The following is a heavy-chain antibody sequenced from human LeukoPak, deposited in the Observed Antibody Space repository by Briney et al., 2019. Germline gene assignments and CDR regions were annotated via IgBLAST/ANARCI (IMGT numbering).Heavy chain of an antibody. CDR1: GGSISSSNW. V-gene: IGHV4-4*02. D-gene: IGHD1-26*01. CDR2: IYHSGST. J-gene: IGHJ4*02. CDR3: ARDHGARRGYYFDY. Sequence: SETLSLTCAVSGGSISSSNWWSWVRQPPGKGLEWIGEIYHSGSTNYNPSLKSRVTTSVDKSKNQFSLKLSSVTAADTAVYYCARDHGARRGYYFDYWGQGTLVAVSS.